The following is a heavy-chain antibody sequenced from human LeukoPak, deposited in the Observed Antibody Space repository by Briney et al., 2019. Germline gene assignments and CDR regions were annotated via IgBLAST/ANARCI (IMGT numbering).Heavy chain of an antibody. V-gene: IGHV4-59*01. D-gene: IGHD6-13*01. CDR1: GGSISSYY. Sequence: PSETLSLTCTVSGGSISSYYWSWLRQPPGKGLEWIGYIYYSGSTNYNPSLKSRVTISVDTSKNQFSLKLSSVTAADTAVYYCARDGVYSGPGSSWRDYYYGMDVWGQGTTVTVSS. CDR3: ARDGVYSGPGSSWRDYYYGMDV. J-gene: IGHJ6*02. CDR2: IYYSGST.